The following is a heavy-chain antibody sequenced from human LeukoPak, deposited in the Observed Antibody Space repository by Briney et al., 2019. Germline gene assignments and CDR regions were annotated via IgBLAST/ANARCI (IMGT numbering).Heavy chain of an antibody. CDR1: GGTFSGYY. Sequence: SETLSLTCAVYGGTFSGYYWSWIRQPPGKGLEWIGEINHSGSTNYNPSLKSRVTISVDTSKNQFSLKLSSVTAADTAVYYCARGSVTGYYTFDYWGQGTLVTVSS. V-gene: IGHV4-34*01. CDR3: ARGSVTGYYTFDY. D-gene: IGHD3-9*01. CDR2: INHSGST. J-gene: IGHJ4*02.